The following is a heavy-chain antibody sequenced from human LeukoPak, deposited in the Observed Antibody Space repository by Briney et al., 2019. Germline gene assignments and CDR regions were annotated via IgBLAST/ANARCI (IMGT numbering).Heavy chain of an antibody. CDR3: AKNLGFGSNAFDI. CDR2: ISWNSGSI. V-gene: IGHV3-9*03. CDR1: GFTFDDYA. Sequence: GRSLRLSCAASGFTFDDYAMHWVRQAPGKGLEWVSGISWNSGSIGYADSVKGRFTISRDNAKNSLYLQMNSLRAEDMALYYCAKNLGFGSNAFDIWGQGTMVTVSS. D-gene: IGHD3-10*01. J-gene: IGHJ3*02.